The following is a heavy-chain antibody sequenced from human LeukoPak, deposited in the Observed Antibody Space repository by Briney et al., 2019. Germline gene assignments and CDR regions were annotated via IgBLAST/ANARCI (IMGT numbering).Heavy chain of an antibody. V-gene: IGHV4-39*01. D-gene: IGHD6-6*01. CDR3: ARVSSSSDLWAFDI. Sequence: PSETLSLTCTVSGGSISSSSYYWGWIRQPPGKGLEWIGSIYYSGSTYYNPSLKSRVTISVDTSKNQFSLKLSSVTAADTAVYYCARVSSSSDLWAFDIWGQGTMVTVSS. CDR1: GGSISSSSYY. CDR2: IYYSGST. J-gene: IGHJ3*02.